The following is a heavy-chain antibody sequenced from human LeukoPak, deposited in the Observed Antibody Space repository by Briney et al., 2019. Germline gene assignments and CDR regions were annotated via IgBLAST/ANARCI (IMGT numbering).Heavy chain of an antibody. Sequence: ASETLSLTCTVSGGSISSYYWSWIRQPPGKGLEWIGYTYYSGSTNYNPSLKSRVTISVDTSKNQFSLKLSSVTAADTAVYYCARDQGITGTAGAYYYYGMDVWGQGTTVTVSS. CDR2: TYYSGST. D-gene: IGHD1-20*01. V-gene: IGHV4-59*01. J-gene: IGHJ6*02. CDR3: ARDQGITGTAGAYYYYGMDV. CDR1: GGSISSYY.